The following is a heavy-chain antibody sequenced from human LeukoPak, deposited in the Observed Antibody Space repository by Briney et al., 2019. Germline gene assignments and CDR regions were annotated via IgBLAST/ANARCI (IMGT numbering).Heavy chain of an antibody. CDR2: ISSSSSYI. CDR3: ARGLDYGDYILGY. CDR1: GFTLSSYS. J-gene: IGHJ4*02. V-gene: IGHV3-21*01. Sequence: GGSLRLSCAASGFTLSSYSMNWVRQAPGKGLEWVSSISSSSSYIYYADSVKGRFTISRDNAKNSLYLQMNSLRAEGTAVYYCARGLDYGDYILGYWGQGTLVTVSS. D-gene: IGHD4-17*01.